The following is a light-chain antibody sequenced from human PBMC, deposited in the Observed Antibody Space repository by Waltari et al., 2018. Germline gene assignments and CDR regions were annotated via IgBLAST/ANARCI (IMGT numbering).Light chain of an antibody. CDR3: LQHNSYPLT. Sequence: DIPMTQSPSATSASVGDSVTIPCRASQGSSNYLAWFQQKPGKVPNRLIYASSSLQSGVPSRFSGSGSGTEFTLTISSLQPEDFATYYCLQHNSYPLTFGGGTKVEIK. V-gene: IGKV1-17*03. CDR1: QGSSNY. J-gene: IGKJ4*01. CDR2: ASS.